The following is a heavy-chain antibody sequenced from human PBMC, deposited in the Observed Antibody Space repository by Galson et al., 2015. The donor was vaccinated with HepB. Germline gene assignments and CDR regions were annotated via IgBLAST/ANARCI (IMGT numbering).Heavy chain of an antibody. Sequence: SVKVSCKASGYTFTSYAMHWVRQAPGQRLEWMGGIIPIFGTANYAQKFQGRVTITADESTSTAYMELSSLRSEDTAVYYCAREGRGPRGTGTYYYYYYMDVWGKGTTVTVSS. CDR1: GYTFTSYA. D-gene: IGHD1-1*01. J-gene: IGHJ6*03. V-gene: IGHV1-69*13. CDR3: AREGRGPRGTGTYYYYYYMDV. CDR2: IIPIFGTA.